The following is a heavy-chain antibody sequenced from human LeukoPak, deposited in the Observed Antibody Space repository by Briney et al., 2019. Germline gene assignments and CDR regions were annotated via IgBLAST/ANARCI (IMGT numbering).Heavy chain of an antibody. V-gene: IGHV3-23*01. D-gene: IGHD3-9*01. CDR1: GFTFSSYA. J-gene: IGHJ4*02. CDR3: AKEGYYDILTGYQAYYFDY. CDR2: ISGSGGST. Sequence: GGSLRLSCAASGFTFSSYAMSWVRQAPGKGLECVSAISGSGGSTYYADSVKGRFTISRDNSKNTLYLQMNSLRAEDTAVYYCAKEGYYDILTGYQAYYFDYWGQGTLVTVSS.